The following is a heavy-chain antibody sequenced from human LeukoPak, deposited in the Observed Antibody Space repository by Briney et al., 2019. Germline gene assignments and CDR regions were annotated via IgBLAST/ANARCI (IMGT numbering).Heavy chain of an antibody. CDR1: GYTFTSHD. J-gene: IGHJ4*02. CDR2: MNPNSGYT. V-gene: IGHV1-8*01. CDR3: ARGGSSYNDEHEEFDY. D-gene: IGHD3-22*01. Sequence: ASVKVSCKASGYTFTSHDINWVRQATGQGLEWMGWMNPNSGYTGYEQKFQGRVTMTRDTSTSTAYMELSSLRSEDTAVYYCARGGSSYNDEHEEFDYWGQGTVVTVSS.